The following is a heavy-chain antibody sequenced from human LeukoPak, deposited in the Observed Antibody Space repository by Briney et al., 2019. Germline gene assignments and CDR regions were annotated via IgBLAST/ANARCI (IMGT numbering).Heavy chain of an antibody. J-gene: IGHJ4*02. CDR2: VYGSGYT. V-gene: IGHV4-59*01. D-gene: IGHD6-19*01. CDR1: GASNSGWY. Sequence: SETLSLTCTVSGASNSGWYWSWIRQPPGKGLEWIGYVYGSGYTNYNPSLKSRVTMSIDTSKNHFSLKLTSVTAADTATYYCARETSLAGFASGLGFNYWGQGILVTVSS. CDR3: ARETSLAGFASGLGFNY.